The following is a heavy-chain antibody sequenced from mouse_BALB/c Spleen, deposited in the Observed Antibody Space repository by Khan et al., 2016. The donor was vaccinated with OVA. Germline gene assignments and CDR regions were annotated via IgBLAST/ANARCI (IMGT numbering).Heavy chain of an antibody. CDR1: GISITTGNYR. D-gene: IGHD1-1*01. Sequence: EVQLQESGPGLVKPSQTVSLTCTVTGISITTGNYRWSWIRPFPGNKLEWIGNIYYSGTITYNPSLTSRTTTTRDTSKSQFFLEMNSLTAEDTATYFCARDYGSLYWYFDDWGAGTTVTVSS. CDR2: IYYSGTI. V-gene: IGHV3-5*02. CDR3: ARDYGSLYWYFDD. J-gene: IGHJ1*01.